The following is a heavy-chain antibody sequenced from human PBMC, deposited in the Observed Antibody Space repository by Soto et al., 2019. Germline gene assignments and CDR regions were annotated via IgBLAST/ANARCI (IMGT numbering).Heavy chain of an antibody. J-gene: IGHJ6*02. CDR1: GFTFTSSA. CDR2: IVVGSGST. V-gene: IGHV1-58*01. CDR3: AAGGRDCSGGSCYSPYYYYGMDV. Sequence: SVKVSCKASGFTFTSSAVQWVRQARGQRLEWIGWIVVGSGSTNYAQKFQERVTITRDMSTSTAYMELSSLRSEDTAVYYCAAGGRDCSGGSCYSPYYYYGMDVWGQGTTVTVSS. D-gene: IGHD2-15*01.